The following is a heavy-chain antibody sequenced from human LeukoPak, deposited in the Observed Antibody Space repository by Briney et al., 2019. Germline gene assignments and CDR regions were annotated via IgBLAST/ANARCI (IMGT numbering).Heavy chain of an antibody. J-gene: IGHJ4*02. CDR1: GFTFSSYP. CDR3: ARVYSSGWEVSDY. CDR2: IRKEDDNYIT. V-gene: IGHV3-72*01. Sequence: GGSLRLSCAASGFTFSSYPMYWVRRAPGKGLEWVGRIRKEDDNYITQYAASVKDRFTISRDDSKSSLYLHMNSLKVEDTALYYCARVYSSGWEVSDYWGQGTLVTVSS. D-gene: IGHD6-19*01.